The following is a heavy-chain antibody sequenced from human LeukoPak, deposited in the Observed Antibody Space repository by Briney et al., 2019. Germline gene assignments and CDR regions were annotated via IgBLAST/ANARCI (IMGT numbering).Heavy chain of an antibody. Sequence: GGSLRLSCAASGFTFSSYSMNWVRQAPGKGLEWVSSISSSSSYIYYADSVKGRFTISRDNAKNSLYLQMNSLRAEDTAVYYCARCRDILTGYGYFDLLGRWTLVTVSS. CDR3: ARCRDILTGYGYFDL. V-gene: IGHV3-21*01. D-gene: IGHD3-9*01. J-gene: IGHJ2*01. CDR2: ISSSSSYI. CDR1: GFTFSSYS.